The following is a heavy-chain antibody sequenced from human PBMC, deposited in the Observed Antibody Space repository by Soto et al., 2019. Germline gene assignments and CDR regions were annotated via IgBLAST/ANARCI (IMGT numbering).Heavy chain of an antibody. CDR1: GGTFSNYA. J-gene: IGHJ4*02. D-gene: IGHD2-21*02. CDR2: IIPVFGTA. Sequence: QVQLVQSGTEVKKPGSSVKVSCKASGGTFSNYAISWVRQAPGQGLEWMGGIIPVFGTANYARKFQGRVTITADVSTNTAYMELRSLRSDDTAVYYCARARRDGGNSGGFFDYWGQGTLVIVSS. CDR3: ARARRDGGNSGGFFDY. V-gene: IGHV1-69*01.